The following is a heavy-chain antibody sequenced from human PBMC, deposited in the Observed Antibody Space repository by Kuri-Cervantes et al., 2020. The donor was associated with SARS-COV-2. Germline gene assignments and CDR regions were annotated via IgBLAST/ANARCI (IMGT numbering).Heavy chain of an antibody. CDR2: IGGSGDDT. CDR3: EGKYQLLL. J-gene: IGHJ4*02. D-gene: IGHD2-2*01. Sequence: LSLTCAASGFTFSSYSMNWVRQAPGKGLEWVSAIGGSGDDTYYADSVKGRFTISRDNSRNTLYLQMNSLRAEDTAVYYCEGKYQLLLWGQGTLVTVSS. V-gene: IGHV3-23*01. CDR1: GFTFSSYS.